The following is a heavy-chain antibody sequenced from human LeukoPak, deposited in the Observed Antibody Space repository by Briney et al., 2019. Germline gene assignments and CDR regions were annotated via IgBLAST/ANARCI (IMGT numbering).Heavy chain of an antibody. CDR1: GDSFSSGTYY. CDR3: AVVFCGGDCFSRHYFGVDV. D-gene: IGHD2-21*01. V-gene: IGHV4-61*02. Sequence: SETLSLTRTVSGDSFSSGTYYWTWIRQPAGKGLEWIGRIYASGSTDYNPSLKSRVTILLDTSKNQFSLNLRSVTAEDTAVYYCAVVFCGGDCFSRHYFGVDVWGQGTTVTVSS. J-gene: IGHJ6*02. CDR2: IYASGST.